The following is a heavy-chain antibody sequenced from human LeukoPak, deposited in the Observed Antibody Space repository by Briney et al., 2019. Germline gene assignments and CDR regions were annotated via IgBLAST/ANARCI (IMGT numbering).Heavy chain of an antibody. CDR3: ARDGKNYYGSGSYTYRVDY. J-gene: IGHJ4*02. V-gene: IGHV3-48*03. CDR2: ISSSGSTI. CDR1: GFTFSSYE. D-gene: IGHD3-10*01. Sequence: PGGSLRLSCAASGFTFSSYEMNWVRQAPGKGLEWVSYISSSGSTIYYADSVKGRFTISRDNAKNSLYLQMNSLRAEDTAVYYCARDGKNYYGSGSYTYRVDYWGQGTLVTVSS.